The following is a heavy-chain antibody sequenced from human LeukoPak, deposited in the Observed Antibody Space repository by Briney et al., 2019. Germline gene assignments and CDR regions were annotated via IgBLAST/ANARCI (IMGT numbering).Heavy chain of an antibody. V-gene: IGHV5-51*01. CDR2: IYPGDSDT. CDR3: ARQGDNVGYVWFEP. CDR1: GYRFRNYW. D-gene: IGHD5-12*01. J-gene: IGHJ5*02. Sequence: GESLKISCMASGYRFRNYWVRCVRQMPGKGLEWMGSIYPGDSDTRYSPSFQGQVTISADKSVTTAYLQWSSLKASDNAMYYCARQGDNVGYVWFEPRGQGALVTVSS.